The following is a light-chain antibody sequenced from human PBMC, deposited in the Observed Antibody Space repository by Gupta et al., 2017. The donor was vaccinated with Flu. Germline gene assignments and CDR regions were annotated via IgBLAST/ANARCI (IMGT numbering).Light chain of an antibody. CDR3: HLFAGRNRRGG. Sequence: HPGKDPRRIIYEVNKRPSGVPDRFSCSKSGNAASLNVYGLLTEDEADDYCHLFAGRNRRGGFGGGTKLTVL. CDR2: EVN. J-gene: IGLJ2*01. V-gene: IGLV2-8*01.